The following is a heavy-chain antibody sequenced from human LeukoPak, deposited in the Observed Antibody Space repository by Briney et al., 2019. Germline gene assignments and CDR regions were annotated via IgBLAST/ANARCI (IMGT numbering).Heavy chain of an antibody. J-gene: IGHJ4*02. CDR1: GGSLSNYF. CDR3: ARAGIVAAYWEKFDF. Sequence: SETLSLTCSVSGGSLSNYFWSWIRQPPGKGLEWVGYIFYIGSTNYKPSLKSRVTISVATYKNQFSLKLSSVTAADTAVYYCARAGIVAAYWEKFDFWGQGALVTVSS. V-gene: IGHV4-59*01. CDR2: IFYIGST. D-gene: IGHD5-12*01.